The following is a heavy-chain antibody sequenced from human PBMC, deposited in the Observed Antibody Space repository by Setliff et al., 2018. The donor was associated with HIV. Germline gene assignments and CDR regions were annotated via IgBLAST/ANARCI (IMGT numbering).Heavy chain of an antibody. CDR1: GASSIYF. J-gene: IGHJ4*02. Sequence: SETLSLTCTVSGASSIYFWGWIRQPPGKGLEWIGSVYYSGSTYYNPSLKSRVTILMDTSKNQFSLKLNSVTAADTAVYYCAKDRSGSYRTFDYWGPGILVTVSS. V-gene: IGHV4-39*07. D-gene: IGHD1-26*01. CDR2: VYYSGST. CDR3: AKDRSGSYRTFDY.